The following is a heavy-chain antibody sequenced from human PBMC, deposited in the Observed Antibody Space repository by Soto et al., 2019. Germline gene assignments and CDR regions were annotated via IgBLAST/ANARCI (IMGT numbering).Heavy chain of an antibody. J-gene: IGHJ4*02. Sequence: QVQLVESGGGVVQPGRSLRLSCAASGFSVNTHVIHWIRQAPGKGLEWVAVLWYDGSREYYADSVKGRFAISRDNSKNMMYLQMDNLSVEDTAVYYCARVPRVDTWDFDYWGQGTLATVSS. D-gene: IGHD2-2*02. CDR3: ARVPRVDTWDFDY. CDR2: LWYDGSRE. CDR1: GFSVNTHV. V-gene: IGHV3-33*01.